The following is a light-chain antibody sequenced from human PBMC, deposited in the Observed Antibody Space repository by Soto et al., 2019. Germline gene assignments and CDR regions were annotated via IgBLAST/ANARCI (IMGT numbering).Light chain of an antibody. CDR3: QKFNTAPLT. Sequence: DIQMTQSPSSLSASVGDRVTITCRASQAISVYLAWYQQKPEKVPKLLIYSASTLQSGVPSRFSGSGSGTDFTLTISSLQPEDVATYFCQKFNTAPLTFGQGTRLEIK. CDR2: SAS. V-gene: IGKV1-27*01. J-gene: IGKJ5*01. CDR1: QAISVY.